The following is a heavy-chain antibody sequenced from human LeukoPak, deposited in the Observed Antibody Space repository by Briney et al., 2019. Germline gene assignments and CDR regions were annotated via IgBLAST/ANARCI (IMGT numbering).Heavy chain of an antibody. CDR2: IKQDGSEK. J-gene: IGHJ3*02. CDR1: GFTFSSYW. V-gene: IGHV3-7*04. D-gene: IGHD2-2*01. Sequence: GGSLRLSCAASGFTFSSYWMSWVRQAPGKGREWGADIKQDGSEKYYVDSVKGRFTISRDNAKNSLYLQMNSLRAEDTAVYYCARDWSLGYCSSTSCYGGWSDAFDIWGQGTMVTVSS. CDR3: ARDWSLGYCSSTSCYGGWSDAFDI.